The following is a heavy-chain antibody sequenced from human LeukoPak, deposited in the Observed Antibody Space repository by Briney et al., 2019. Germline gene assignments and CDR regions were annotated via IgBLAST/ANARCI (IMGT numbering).Heavy chain of an antibody. CDR2: ISWNSGSI. J-gene: IGHJ4*02. CDR1: GFTFDDYA. D-gene: IGHD2/OR15-2a*01. Sequence: PGRSLRLSCAASGFTFDDYAMHWVRHAPGKGLEWVSGISWNSGSIGYADSVKGRFTISRDNSKNTLYLQMNSLRAEDTAVYYCARPVTTFSMWRIDYWGQGTLVTVSS. CDR3: ARPVTTFSMWRIDY. V-gene: IGHV3-9*01.